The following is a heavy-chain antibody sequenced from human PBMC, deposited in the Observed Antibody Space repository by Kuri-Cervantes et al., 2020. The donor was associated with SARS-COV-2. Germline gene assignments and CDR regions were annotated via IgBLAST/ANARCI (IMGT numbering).Heavy chain of an antibody. J-gene: IGHJ5*02. Sequence: SVKVSCKASGGTFSSYAISWVRQAPGQGLEWMGRIIPILGIANYAQKFQGRVTITADKSTSTAYMELSSLRSEDTAVYYCARDPRKGYCSSTSCSSHKFDPWGQGTLVTVSS. CDR2: IIPILGIA. V-gene: IGHV1-69*04. CDR3: ARDPRKGYCSSTSCSSHKFDP. D-gene: IGHD2-2*01. CDR1: GGTFSSYA.